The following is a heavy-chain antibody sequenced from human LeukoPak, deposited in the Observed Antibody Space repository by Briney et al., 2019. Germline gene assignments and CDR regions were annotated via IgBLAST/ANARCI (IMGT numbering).Heavy chain of an antibody. V-gene: IGHV1-18*01. J-gene: IGHJ4*02. CDR2: ISAYNGNT. CDR3: ARARHNYDFWSGYSLTTEDY. D-gene: IGHD3-3*01. Sequence: GASVKVSCKASGYTFTSYGISWVRQAPGQGLEWMGWISAYNGNTNYAQKLQGRVTMTTDTSTSTAYMELRSLRSDDTAVYYCARARHNYDFWSGYSLTTEDYWGQGTLVTVSS. CDR1: GYTFTSYG.